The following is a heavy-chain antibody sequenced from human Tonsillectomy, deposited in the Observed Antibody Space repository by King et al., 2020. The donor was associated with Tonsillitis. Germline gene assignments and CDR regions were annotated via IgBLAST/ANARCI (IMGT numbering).Heavy chain of an antibody. CDR2: IVVGSDKT. CDR3: AAAHGDIGHWGY. Sequence: QLVQSGPEVKKPGTSVKVSCKASGFTFTSSAVQWVRQARGQRLEWIGWIVVGSDKTNYAQNFQERVTITRDMSTSTAYMELSSLGSEDTAVYYCAAAHGDIGHWGYWGQGTLVTVSS. D-gene: IGHD5-24*01. V-gene: IGHV1-58*01. CDR1: GFTFTSSA. J-gene: IGHJ4*02.